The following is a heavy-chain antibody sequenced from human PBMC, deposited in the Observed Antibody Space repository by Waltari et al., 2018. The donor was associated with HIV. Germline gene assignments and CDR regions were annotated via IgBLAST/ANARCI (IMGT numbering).Heavy chain of an antibody. CDR1: GIPFTRYG. Sequence: QVQLVESGGGVVQPGGSLMLSCEASGIPFTRYGIHWVRQAPGKGLGWVAVISDDGTTKYYAASVKGRFTFSSDNRGNIVYLQMESLTTEDTAIYFCVKDGCSSGWCLDYWGQGTLVTVSS. CDR3: VKDGCSSGWCLDY. CDR2: ISDDGTTK. V-gene: IGHV3-30*18. D-gene: IGHD6-19*01. J-gene: IGHJ4*02.